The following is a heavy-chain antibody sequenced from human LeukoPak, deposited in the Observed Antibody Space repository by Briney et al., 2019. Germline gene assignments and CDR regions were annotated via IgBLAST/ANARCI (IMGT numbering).Heavy chain of an antibody. D-gene: IGHD6-19*01. CDR2: ISTTGGSK. CDR1: GFMVSNYA. Sequence: QAWWLRRAFCAAAGFMVSNYAMGWVGQAPGKGLEWVATISTTGGSKYHADSVKGRFAISRDNSKDTLYLQMNSLRAEDTAIYYCAKFRADSSGWPFDYWGQGTLVTVSS. CDR3: AKFRADSSGWPFDY. J-gene: IGHJ4*02. V-gene: IGHV3-23*01.